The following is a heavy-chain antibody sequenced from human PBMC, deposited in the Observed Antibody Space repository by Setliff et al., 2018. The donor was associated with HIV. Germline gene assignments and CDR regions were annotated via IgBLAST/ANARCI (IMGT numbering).Heavy chain of an antibody. CDR1: GFSVSSSY. CDR3: ARDPRVDAFDI. J-gene: IGHJ3*02. Sequence: QTGGSLRLSCAATGFSVSSSYLSWVRQAPGKGLEWVSVIYAGGTTHYADSVKGRFTISRDNSKNTVYLQMNSLRVEDTAVYYCARDPRVDAFDIWGRGTVVTVSS. CDR2: IYAGGTT. V-gene: IGHV3-53*05.